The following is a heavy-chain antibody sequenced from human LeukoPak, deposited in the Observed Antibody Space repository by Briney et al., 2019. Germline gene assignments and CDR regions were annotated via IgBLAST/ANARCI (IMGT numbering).Heavy chain of an antibody. Sequence: GGSLRLSCAASGFTFSSFSMNWVRQAPGKWLEWVSYISGDTSTIYYADSVKGRFTISSDDPKNSLYPQMHSLRAEDTAVSYCVRGTAAAGLGYWGQGTLVTVSS. CDR1: GFTFSSFS. CDR2: ISGDTSTI. J-gene: IGHJ4*02. CDR3: VRGTAAAGLGY. V-gene: IGHV3-48*04. D-gene: IGHD6-13*01.